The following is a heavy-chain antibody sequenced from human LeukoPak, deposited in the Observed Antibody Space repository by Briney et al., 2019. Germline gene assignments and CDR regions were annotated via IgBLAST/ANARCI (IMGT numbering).Heavy chain of an antibody. CDR3: ARDGGPADYDIWSAYYDY. V-gene: IGHV3-11*04. Sequence: PGGSLRLSCAASGFTFSDYYMSWIRQAPGKGLEWVSYISGSGSTMYYADSVKGRFTISRDNAKNSLYLQMNSLRAENTAVYYCARDGGPADYDIWSAYYDYWGQGALVTVSS. D-gene: IGHD3-3*01. J-gene: IGHJ4*02. CDR2: ISGSGSTM. CDR1: GFTFSDYY.